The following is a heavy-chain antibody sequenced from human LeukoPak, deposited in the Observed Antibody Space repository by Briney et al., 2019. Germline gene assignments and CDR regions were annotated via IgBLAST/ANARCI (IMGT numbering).Heavy chain of an antibody. CDR1: GFTFSSYS. CDR2: ISSSSSYI. CDR3: ARDLFPMLSTSSALSW. J-gene: IGHJ4*02. D-gene: IGHD2-2*01. V-gene: IGHV3-21*01. Sequence: PGGSLRLSCAASGFTFSSYSMNWVRQAPGKGLERVSSISSSSSYIYYADSVKGRFTISRDNAKNSLYLQMNSLRAEDTAVYYCARDLFPMLSTSSALSWWGQGTLVTVSS.